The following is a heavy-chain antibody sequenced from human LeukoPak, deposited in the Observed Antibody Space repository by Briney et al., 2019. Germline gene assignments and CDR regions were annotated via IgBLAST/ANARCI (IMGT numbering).Heavy chain of an antibody. CDR3: ARDHGYDSSGYYVSYYFDY. CDR1: GFTFSSYG. J-gene: IGHJ4*02. V-gene: IGHV3-33*01. Sequence: PGGSLRLSCAASGFTFSSYGMHWVRQAPGKGLEWVAVIWYDRSNKYYADSVKGRFTISRDNSKNTLYLQMNSLRAKDTAVYYCARDHGYDSSGYYVSYYFDYWGQGTLVTVSS. CDR2: IWYDRSNK. D-gene: IGHD3-22*01.